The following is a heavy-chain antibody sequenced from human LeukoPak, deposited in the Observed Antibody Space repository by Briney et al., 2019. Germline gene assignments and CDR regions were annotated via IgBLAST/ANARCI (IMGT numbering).Heavy chain of an antibody. CDR3: AKDAVAEYVVTLRSNAFDI. J-gene: IGHJ3*02. V-gene: IGHV3-30*02. CDR2: IRYDGSNK. Sequence: PGGSLRLSCAASGFTFSSYGMHWVRQAPGKGLEWVAFIRYDGSNKYYADSVKGRFTISRDNSKNTLYLQMNSLRAEDTAVYYCAKDAVAEYVVTLRSNAFDIWGQGTMVTVSS. D-gene: IGHD3-22*01. CDR1: GFTFSSYG.